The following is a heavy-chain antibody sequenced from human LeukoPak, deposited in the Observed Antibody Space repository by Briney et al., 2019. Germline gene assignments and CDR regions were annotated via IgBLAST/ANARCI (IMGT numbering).Heavy chain of an antibody. CDR3: ARETSERVVPAAMPDYGYYYYYYGMDV. J-gene: IGHJ6*02. Sequence: GGSLRLSCAASGFTFSSYSMNWVRQAPGKGLEWVSSISSSSSYIYYADSVKGRFTISRDNAKNSLYLQMNSLRAEDTAVYYCARETSERVVPAAMPDYGYYYYYYGMDVWGQGTTVTVSS. D-gene: IGHD2-2*01. CDR2: ISSSSSYI. CDR1: GFTFSSYS. V-gene: IGHV3-21*01.